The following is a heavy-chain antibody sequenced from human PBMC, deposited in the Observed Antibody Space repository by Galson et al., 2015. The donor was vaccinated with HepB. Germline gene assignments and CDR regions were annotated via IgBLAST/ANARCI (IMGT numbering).Heavy chain of an antibody. D-gene: IGHD4-17*01. CDR1: GFTFTGFH. CDR3: ALSGMTMVTPGFY. CDR2: INPNSGGT. V-gene: IGHV1-2*06. Sequence: SVKVSCKASGFTFTGFHIHWVRQAPGQGLEWIGRINPNSGGTNYAQKFQGRVTMTWDTSISTAYMELSRLTSDDTAVYHCALSGMTMVTPGFYWGQGTLVSVSS. J-gene: IGHJ4*02.